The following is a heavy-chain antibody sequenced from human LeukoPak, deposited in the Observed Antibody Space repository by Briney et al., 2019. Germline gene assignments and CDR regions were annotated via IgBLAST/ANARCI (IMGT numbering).Heavy chain of an antibody. CDR3: AREVLDTAMALGY. CDR2: IYSGGTT. D-gene: IGHD5-18*01. V-gene: IGHV3-66*01. Sequence: GGSMRLSCAASGFTVSSNYMSWVRQAPGKGMEWVSIIYSGGTTYYADSVKGRFTISRDNSKNTLYLQMNSLRAEDTAVYYCAREVLDTAMALGYWGQGTLVTVSS. J-gene: IGHJ4*02. CDR1: GFTVSSNY.